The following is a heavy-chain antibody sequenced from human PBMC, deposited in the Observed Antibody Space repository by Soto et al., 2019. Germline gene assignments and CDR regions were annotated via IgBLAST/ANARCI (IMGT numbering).Heavy chain of an antibody. CDR2: IYYSGST. V-gene: IGHV4-30-4*01. J-gene: IGHJ4*02. CDR1: GGSISSDDYY. D-gene: IGHD5-12*01. Sequence: QVQLQESGPGLVKPSETLSLTCTVSGGSISSDDYYWSWIRQPPGKGLEWIGYIYYSGSTYYNPSLKSRVTISIDRSKNQFSLKLSFVTAADTAVYYCARVDVVATIDYWGQGTLVTVSA. CDR3: ARVDVVATIDY.